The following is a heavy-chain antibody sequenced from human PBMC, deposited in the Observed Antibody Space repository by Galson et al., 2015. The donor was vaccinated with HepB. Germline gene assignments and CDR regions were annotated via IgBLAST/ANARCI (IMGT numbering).Heavy chain of an antibody. CDR1: GFTFDDYA. D-gene: IGHD5-18*01. CDR3: AKAGYSYGYGAFDI. V-gene: IGHV3-9*01. CDR2: ISWNSGSI. J-gene: IGHJ3*02. Sequence: SLRLSCAASGFTFDDYAMHWVRHAPGKGQEWVSGISWNSGSIGYADSVKGRFTISRDNAKNSLYLQMNSLRAEDTALYYCAKAGYSYGYGAFDIWGQGTMVTVSS.